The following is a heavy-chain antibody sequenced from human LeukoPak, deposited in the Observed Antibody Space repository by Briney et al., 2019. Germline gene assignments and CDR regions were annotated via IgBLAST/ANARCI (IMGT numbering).Heavy chain of an antibody. Sequence: GRSLRLSSAASGFTFSSYGMHWVRQAPGKGLEWVAVISYDGSNKYYADSVKGRFTISRDNSKNTLYLQMNSLRAEDTAVYYCAKDTLLGYCSSTSCPTNWFDPWGQGTLVTVSS. CDR3: AKDTLLGYCSSTSCPTNWFDP. CDR1: GFTFSSYG. D-gene: IGHD2-2*01. CDR2: ISYDGSNK. J-gene: IGHJ5*02. V-gene: IGHV3-30*18.